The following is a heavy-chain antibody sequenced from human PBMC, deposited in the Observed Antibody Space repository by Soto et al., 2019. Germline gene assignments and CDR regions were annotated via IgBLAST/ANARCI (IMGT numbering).Heavy chain of an antibody. CDR3: ARRHYYGSD. CDR2: IYSGGST. J-gene: IGHJ4*02. CDR1: GFSVSSNY. D-gene: IGHD3-10*01. V-gene: IGHV3-66*04. Sequence: EVQLVESGGGLVQPGGSLRLSCAASGFSVSSNYMYWVRQAPGKGLECVSLIYSGGSTDHADSVKDRFTISRDNSKNTLYLQMNSLRAEDTAVYDCARRHYYGSDWGQGTLVTVSS.